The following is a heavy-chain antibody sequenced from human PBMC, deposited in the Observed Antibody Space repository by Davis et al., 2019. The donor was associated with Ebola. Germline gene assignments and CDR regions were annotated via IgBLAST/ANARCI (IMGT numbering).Heavy chain of an antibody. Sequence: SVKVSCKASGGTFSSYAISWVRQAPGQGLEWMGGIIPIFGTANYAQKFQGRVTITADESTSTAYMELSSLRSEDTAVYYCASSTTMVQGGFYYYYGMDVWGQGTTVTVSS. CDR2: IIPIFGTA. D-gene: IGHD3-10*01. J-gene: IGHJ6*02. V-gene: IGHV1-69*13. CDR3: ASSTTMVQGGFYYYYGMDV. CDR1: GGTFSSYA.